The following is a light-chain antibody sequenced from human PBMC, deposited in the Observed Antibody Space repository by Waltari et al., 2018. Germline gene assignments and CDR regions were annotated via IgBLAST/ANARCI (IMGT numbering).Light chain of an antibody. CDR3: QQYNSYSPWT. CDR1: QSISSW. V-gene: IGKV1-5*03. CDR2: KAS. Sequence: DIQMTQSPSTLSASVGDRVTLTCRASQSISSWLAWYQQKPGKAPKPLIYKASSLESGVPSRFSGSGSGTEFTLTISSLQPDDFATYYCQQYNSYSPWTFGQGTKVEIK. J-gene: IGKJ1*01.